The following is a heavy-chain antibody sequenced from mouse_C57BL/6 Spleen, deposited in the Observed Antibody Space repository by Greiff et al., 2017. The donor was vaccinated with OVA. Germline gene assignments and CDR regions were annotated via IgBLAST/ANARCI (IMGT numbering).Heavy chain of an antibody. CDR1: GFTFSDYY. J-gene: IGHJ2*01. D-gene: IGHD2-3*01. CDR3: ARLGDGYFDY. CDR2: ISNGGGST. V-gene: IGHV5-12*01. Sequence: EVQRVESGGGLVQPGGSLKLSCAASGFTFSDYYMYWVRQTPEKRLEWVAYISNGGGSTYYPDTVKGRFTISRDNAKNTLYLQMSRLKSEDTAMYYCARLGDGYFDYWGQGTTLTVSS.